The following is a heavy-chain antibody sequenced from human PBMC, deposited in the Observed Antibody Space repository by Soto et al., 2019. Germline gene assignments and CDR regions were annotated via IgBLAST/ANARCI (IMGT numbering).Heavy chain of an antibody. CDR3: ARHVAVPRTRGFDY. J-gene: IGHJ4*02. V-gene: IGHV4-4*02. D-gene: IGHD2-15*01. CDR2: IYHSGPT. Sequence: QVQLQESGPGLVKPSGTLSLTCAVAGGSISDNWWSWVRQAPGKGLEWIGEIYHSGPTYYNPSLKGRVIILVDTSASQISLTRSSVTAADTDVYYCARHVAVPRTRGFDYWGQGALVAVAS. CDR1: GGSISDNW.